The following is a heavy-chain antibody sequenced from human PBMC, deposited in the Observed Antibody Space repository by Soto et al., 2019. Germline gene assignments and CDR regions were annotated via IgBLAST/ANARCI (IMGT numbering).Heavy chain of an antibody. D-gene: IGHD6-19*01. CDR3: ATGGWDRPGYSSGWYYFDY. J-gene: IGHJ4*02. V-gene: IGHV1-8*01. Sequence: GASVKVSCKASGYTFTSYDINWVRQATGQGLEWMGWMNPNSGNTGYAQKFQGRVTMTRNTSISTAYMELSSLRSEDTAVYYCATGGWDRPGYSSGWYYFDYWGQGTLVTVSS. CDR1: GYTFTSYD. CDR2: MNPNSGNT.